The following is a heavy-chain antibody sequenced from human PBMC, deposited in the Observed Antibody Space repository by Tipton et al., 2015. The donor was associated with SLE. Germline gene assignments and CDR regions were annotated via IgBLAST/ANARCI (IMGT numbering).Heavy chain of an antibody. J-gene: IGHJ6*03. D-gene: IGHD2-2*01. CDR3: ARVPAVYYYYMDV. Sequence: LRLSCAVYGGSFSGYYCSWIRQPPGKGLEWIGEINHSGSTNYNPSLKSRVTISVDTSKNQFSLKLSSVTAADTAVYYCARVPAVYYYYMDVWGKGTTVTVSS. V-gene: IGHV4-34*01. CDR2: INHSGST. CDR1: GGSFSGYY.